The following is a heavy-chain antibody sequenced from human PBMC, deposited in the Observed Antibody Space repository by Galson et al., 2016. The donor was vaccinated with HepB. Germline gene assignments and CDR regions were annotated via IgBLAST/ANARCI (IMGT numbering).Heavy chain of an antibody. CDR2: MYYSGDT. CDR3: ARESTSMSLDY. V-gene: IGHV4-39*07. D-gene: IGHD5-18*01. CDR1: GGSIRNSTSY. J-gene: IGHJ4*02. Sequence: SETLSLTCTVSGGSIRNSTSYWGWIRQSPGKGLEWLGTMYYSGDTYYNPSLKSRVTISLDTSKNQFSLKLTSVTAADTAVYFCARESTSMSLDYWGPGTVVSGSS.